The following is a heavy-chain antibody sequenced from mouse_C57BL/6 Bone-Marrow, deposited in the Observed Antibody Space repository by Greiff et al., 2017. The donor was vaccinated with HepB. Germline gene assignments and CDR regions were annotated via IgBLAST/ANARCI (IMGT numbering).Heavy chain of an antibody. CDR3: ANELLWYPSWFAY. V-gene: IGHV1-55*01. Sequence: QVQLQQPGAELVKPGASVKMSCKASGYTFTSYWITWVKQRPGQGLEWIGDIYPGSGSTNYNEKFKSKATLTVDTSSSTAYMQLSSLTSEDSAVYYCANELLWYPSWFAYWGQGTLVTVSA. D-gene: IGHD2-1*01. J-gene: IGHJ3*01. CDR2: IYPGSGST. CDR1: GYTFTSYW.